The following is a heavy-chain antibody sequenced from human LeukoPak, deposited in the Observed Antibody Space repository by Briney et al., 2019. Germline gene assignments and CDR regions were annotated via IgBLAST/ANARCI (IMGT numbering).Heavy chain of an antibody. V-gene: IGHV4-39*01. CDR3: ARGNKQQNYYYYGMDV. CDR1: GGSISSNNYY. Sequence: SETLSLTCTVSGGSISSNNYYWGWIRQPPGKGLEWIGSIYYSGSTHYNPSLKSRVTISVDTSKNQFSLKLSSVTAADTAVYYCARGNKQQNYYYYGMDVWGQGTTVTVSS. CDR2: IYYSGST. D-gene: IGHD1/OR15-1a*01. J-gene: IGHJ6*02.